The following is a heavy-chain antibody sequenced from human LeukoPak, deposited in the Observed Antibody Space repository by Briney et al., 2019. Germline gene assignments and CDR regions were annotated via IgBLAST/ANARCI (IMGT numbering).Heavy chain of an antibody. CDR1: GFTFTSSA. D-gene: IGHD6-13*01. CDR3: ARHIYSSSGAYYYYYMDV. Sequence: ASVKVSCKASGFTFTSSAVQWVRQARGQRLEWIGWIVVGSDNTNYAQKFQERVTITRDMSTSTAYMELSSLRSEDTAVYYCARHIYSSSGAYYYYYMDVWGKGTTVTVSS. V-gene: IGHV1-58*01. CDR2: IVVGSDNT. J-gene: IGHJ6*03.